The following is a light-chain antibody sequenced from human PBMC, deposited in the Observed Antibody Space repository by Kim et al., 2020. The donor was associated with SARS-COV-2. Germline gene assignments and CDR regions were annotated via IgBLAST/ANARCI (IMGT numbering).Light chain of an antibody. Sequence: PGDTPTLSCMASHGVGGSYLAWYQQKPGQAPRLLIYGASSRATGIPDRFSGSGSGTDFTLTISRLEPEDFAVYYCQQYGSSPFLTFGGGTKVDIK. CDR2: GAS. J-gene: IGKJ4*01. CDR1: HGVGGSY. V-gene: IGKV3-20*01. CDR3: QQYGSSPFLT.